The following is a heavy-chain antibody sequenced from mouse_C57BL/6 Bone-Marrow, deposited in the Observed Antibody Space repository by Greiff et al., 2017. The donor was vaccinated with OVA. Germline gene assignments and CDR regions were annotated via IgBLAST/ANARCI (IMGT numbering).Heavy chain of an antibody. CDR2: INPSSGYT. CDR3: AGGGLRRDAVGN. J-gene: IGHJ4*01. Sequence: QVQLKESGAELARPGASVKMSCKASGYTFTSYTMHWVKQRPGPGLEWIGYINPSSGYTKYNQKFQDKATLTADKSSSTAYMQLSSLTAGGSAVDYGAGGGLRRDAVGNWGQGTSVTVSS. D-gene: IGHD2-4*01. CDR1: GYTFTSYT. V-gene: IGHV1-4*01.